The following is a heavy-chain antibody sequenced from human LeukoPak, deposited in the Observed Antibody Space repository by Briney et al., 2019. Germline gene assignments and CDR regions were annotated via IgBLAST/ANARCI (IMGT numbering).Heavy chain of an antibody. CDR2: IYYSGST. Sequence: SQTLSLTCTVSGGSISSGGYYWSWIRQHPGKGLEWIGYIYYSGSTYYNPSLKSRVTISVDTSKNQFSLKLSSVTAADTAVYCCARVIGVPPDILTGYLGDYYYGMDVWGQGTTVTVSS. J-gene: IGHJ6*02. CDR1: GGSISSGGYY. V-gene: IGHV4-31*03. CDR3: ARVIGVPPDILTGYLGDYYYGMDV. D-gene: IGHD3-9*01.